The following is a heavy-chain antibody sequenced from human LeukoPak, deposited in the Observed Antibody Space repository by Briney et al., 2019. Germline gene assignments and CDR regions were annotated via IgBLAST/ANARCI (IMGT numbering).Heavy chain of an antibody. CDR2: IYHSGST. V-gene: IGHV4-30-2*01. CDR1: GGSISSGGYY. Sequence: SETLSLTCTVSGGSISSGGYYWSWIRQPPGKGLEWIGYIYHSGSTYYNPSLKSRVTMSVDTSKNQFSLKLSSVTAADTAVYYCASLAGEWKAFDIWGQGTMVTVSS. D-gene: IGHD7-27*01. J-gene: IGHJ3*02. CDR3: ASLAGEWKAFDI.